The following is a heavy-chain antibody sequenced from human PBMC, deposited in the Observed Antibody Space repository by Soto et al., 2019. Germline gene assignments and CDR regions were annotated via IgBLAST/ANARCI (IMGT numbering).Heavy chain of an antibody. CDR1: GFTFSNYA. D-gene: IGHD6-19*01. J-gene: IGHJ4*02. CDR3: AKTPRQWLVYFDY. V-gene: IGHV3-23*01. CDR2: ISGSGGTT. Sequence: EVQLLESGGGLVQPGGSLRLSCAASGFTFSNYAIAWVRQAPGKGLEWVSGISGSGGTTYYADSVKGRFTISRDNSKDTLHRQMNSVRAEDTAVYYCAKTPRQWLVYFDYWGQGALVTVSS.